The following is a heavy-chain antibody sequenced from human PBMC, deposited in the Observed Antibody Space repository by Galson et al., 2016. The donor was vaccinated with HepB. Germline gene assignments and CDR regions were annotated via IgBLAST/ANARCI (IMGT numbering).Heavy chain of an antibody. CDR1: GFSFTDYY. J-gene: IGHJ4*02. Sequence: SLRLSCATSGFSFTDYYMNWIRQAPGKGLEWVSGISWNSIDIAYADSVKGRFTISRDNAKNSLVLELNSLRVEDSALYYCTTVRSYYYFQYWGQGTLVTVSS. CDR2: ISWNSIDI. V-gene: IGHV3-9*01. CDR3: TTVRSYYYFQY. D-gene: IGHD3-10*01.